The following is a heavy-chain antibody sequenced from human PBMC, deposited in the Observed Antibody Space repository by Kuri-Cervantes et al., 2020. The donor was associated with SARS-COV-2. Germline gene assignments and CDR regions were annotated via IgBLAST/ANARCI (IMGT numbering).Heavy chain of an antibody. CDR1: GYSFTSYW. Sequence: SLRLSRKGFGYSFTSYWISWVRQMPREGREWMGRIDPSDSYTNYSTSFQGHVTISADTSTSTAYLQWNSLKTSDTAMYYCARHRGGSYYGAFDYWGQGTLVTVSS. CDR3: ARHRGGSYYGAFDY. CDR2: IDPSDSYT. J-gene: IGHJ4*02. D-gene: IGHD1-26*01. V-gene: IGHV5-10-1*01.